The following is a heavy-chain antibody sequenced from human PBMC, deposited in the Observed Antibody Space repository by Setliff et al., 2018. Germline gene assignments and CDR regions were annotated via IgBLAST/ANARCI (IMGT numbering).Heavy chain of an antibody. CDR1: GFTFSSYN. J-gene: IGHJ4*02. V-gene: IGHV3-48*01. D-gene: IGHD1-26*01. Sequence: GGSLRLSSAASGFTFSSYNMNWVRQAPGKGLEWVSYISSSTRTMYYADSVKGRFTISRGNAKNSLYLQMNSLRAEDTAVYYCAKYLVATRGFDYWGQGTLVTVSS. CDR2: ISSSTRTM. CDR3: AKYLVATRGFDY.